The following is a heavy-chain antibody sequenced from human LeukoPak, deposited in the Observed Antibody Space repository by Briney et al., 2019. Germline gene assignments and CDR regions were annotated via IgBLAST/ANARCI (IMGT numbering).Heavy chain of an antibody. CDR1: VGTFSSYA. J-gene: IGHJ5*02. CDR3: ASVSDMVASNSFDP. D-gene: IGHD5-12*01. Sequence: GASVKVSCKASVGTFSSYAISWVRQAPGQGLEWLGGIIPIFVTANYAQKFQGRVTITSDKSTRTAYMELSRLRSQDTAVYYCASVSDMVASNSFDPWGQGTLVTVSS. CDR2: IIPIFVTA. V-gene: IGHV1-69*06.